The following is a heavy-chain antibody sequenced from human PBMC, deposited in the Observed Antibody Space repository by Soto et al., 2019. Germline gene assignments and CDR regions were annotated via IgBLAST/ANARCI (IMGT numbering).Heavy chain of an antibody. J-gene: IGHJ3*02. D-gene: IGHD2-21*02. Sequence: EVQLLESGGGLVQPGGSLRLSCAASGFTFSSYAMSWVRQAPRKGLEWVSAIRGSGGSTYYPDSVRGRFTISRDSSKNTLYLQMNSLRAEDTAVYYCAKDAGVTDAFDIWGQGTMVTVSS. CDR1: GFTFSSYA. V-gene: IGHV3-23*01. CDR3: AKDAGVTDAFDI. CDR2: IRGSGGST.